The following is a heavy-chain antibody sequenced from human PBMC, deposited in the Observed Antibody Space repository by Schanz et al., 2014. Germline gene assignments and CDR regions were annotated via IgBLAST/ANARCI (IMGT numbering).Heavy chain of an antibody. CDR2: ISGSGGST. Sequence: VQLVESGGDLVKPGGSLRLSCEASGFTFSNYGMNWVRQAPEKGLEWVSAISGSGGSTYDADSVKGRFSITRDNAKNTLYLQMSSRRGEDTAVYYCARQPGRITVSGVVSNWFDPWGQGTLVTVSS. J-gene: IGHJ5*02. CDR1: GFTFSNYG. D-gene: IGHD3-3*01. V-gene: IGHV3-23*04. CDR3: ARQPGRITVSGVVSNWFDP.